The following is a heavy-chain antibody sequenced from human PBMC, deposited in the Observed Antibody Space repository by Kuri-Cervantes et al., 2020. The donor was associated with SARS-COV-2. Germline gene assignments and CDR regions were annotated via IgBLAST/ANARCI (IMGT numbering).Heavy chain of an antibody. CDR1: GFTFDDYA. V-gene: IGHV3-33*08. CDR2: IWYDGSNK. CDR3: ARDFRADGDY. D-gene: IGHD5-24*01. J-gene: IGHJ4*02. Sequence: GESLKISCAASGFTFDDYAMHWVRQAPGKGLEWVAVIWYDGSNKYYADSVKGRFTISRDNSKNTLYLQMNSLRAEDTAVYYCARDFRADGDYWGQGTLVTVSS.